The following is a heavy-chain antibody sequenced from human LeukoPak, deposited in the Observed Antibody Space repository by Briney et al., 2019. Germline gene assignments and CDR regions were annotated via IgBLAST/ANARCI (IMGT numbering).Heavy chain of an antibody. CDR1: GGSISSYY. CDR2: IYYIGST. D-gene: IGHD4-17*01. J-gene: IGHJ5*02. CDR3: ARRVSRYGLLEWFDP. Sequence: PSETLSLTCTVSGGSISSYYWSWIRQPPGKGLEWIGYIYYIGSTNYNPSLKSRVTISVDTSKNQFSLKLSSVTAADTAVYYCARRVSRYGLLEWFDPWGQGTLVTVSS. V-gene: IGHV4-59*08.